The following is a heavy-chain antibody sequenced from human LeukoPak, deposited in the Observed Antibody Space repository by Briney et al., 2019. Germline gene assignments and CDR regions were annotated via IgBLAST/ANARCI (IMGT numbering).Heavy chain of an antibody. CDR1: GFTFSSYS. CDR2: ISSGSNTI. V-gene: IGHV3-48*02. J-gene: IGHJ4*02. CDR3: ARGKIYIDY. Sequence: QTGGSLRLSXAASGFTFSSYSMNWVRQAPGKGLEWVSYISSGSNTIFYADSVKGRFTISRDNAKNSLYLQMNSLRYEDTAVCYCARGKIYIDYWGQGTLVTVSS.